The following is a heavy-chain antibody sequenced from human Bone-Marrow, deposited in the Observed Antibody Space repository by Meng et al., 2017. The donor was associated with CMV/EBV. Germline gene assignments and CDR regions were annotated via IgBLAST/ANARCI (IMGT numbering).Heavy chain of an antibody. J-gene: IGHJ6*01. Sequence: SVKVSRMASGYTFTGYYMHWVRQAPGQGPEWMGWINPSSGGTKNAQKFQGRVTMTRDTSISTAFMELSRLRSDDTAVYFCARAHPYDFWSGLVWGQGTTVTVSS. CDR2: INPSSGGT. V-gene: IGHV1-2*02. CDR1: GYTFTGYY. D-gene: IGHD3-3*01. CDR3: ARAHPYDFWSGLV.